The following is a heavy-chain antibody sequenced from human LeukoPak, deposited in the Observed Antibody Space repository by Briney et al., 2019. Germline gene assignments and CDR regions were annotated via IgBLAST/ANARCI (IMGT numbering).Heavy chain of an antibody. CDR1: GFTFSDHY. J-gene: IGHJ4*02. Sequence: GGSLRLSCAASGFTFSDHYMDWVRQAPGKGLEWVGRTRNKANGHTTVYAASVKGRFAISRDDSKNSMYLQMNSLKTEDTAVYYCVRAGGSYSPFDSWGQGTLVTVSS. V-gene: IGHV3-72*01. CDR2: TRNKANGHTT. CDR3: VRAGGSYSPFDS. D-gene: IGHD1-26*01.